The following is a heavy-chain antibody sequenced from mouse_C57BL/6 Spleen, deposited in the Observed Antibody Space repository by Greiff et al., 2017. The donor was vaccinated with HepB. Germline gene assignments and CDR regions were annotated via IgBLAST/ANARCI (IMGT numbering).Heavy chain of an antibody. CDR2: IYPGDGDT. J-gene: IGHJ2*01. Sequence: QVHVKQSGPELVKPGASVKISCKASGYAFSSSWMNWVKQRPGKGLEWIGRIYPGDGDTNYNGKFKGKAKLTADKSSSTAYMQISSLTSEDAAVYFCASPLITTVYFDYWGQGTTLTVSS. CDR3: ASPLITTVYFDY. D-gene: IGHD1-1*01. CDR1: GYAFSSSW. V-gene: IGHV1-82*01.